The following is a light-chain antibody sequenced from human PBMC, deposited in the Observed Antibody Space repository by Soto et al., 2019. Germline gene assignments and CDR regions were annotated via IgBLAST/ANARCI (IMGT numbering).Light chain of an antibody. Sequence: EIVLTQSPATLSSSAGERATLSCRASQSVSSNYLAWYQQKSGQAPSLLIYDATCKATDVPHRFSSSGCGTDYTPTTSSLVPEACAVSYCEQYYYSPALAVGGGAKVEI. V-gene: IGKV3-20*01. CDR2: DAT. CDR1: QSVSSNY. J-gene: IGKJ4*01. CDR3: EQYYYSPALA.